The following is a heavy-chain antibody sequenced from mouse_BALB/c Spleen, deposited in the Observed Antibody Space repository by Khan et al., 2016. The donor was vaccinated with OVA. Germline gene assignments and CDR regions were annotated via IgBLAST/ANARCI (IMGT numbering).Heavy chain of an antibody. CDR1: GYSFTSYY. Sequence: VQLKQSGPELMKPGASVNISCKASGYSFTSYYIHWVRQSHGKSLEWIGYIDPFNGGTDYNQKFKGKATLTVDKSSSTAYMHLSSLTSEDSAVHYCARGAFGYWGQGPLVTVSA. CDR2: IDPFNGGT. V-gene: IGHV1S135*01. CDR3: ARGAFGY. J-gene: IGHJ3*01.